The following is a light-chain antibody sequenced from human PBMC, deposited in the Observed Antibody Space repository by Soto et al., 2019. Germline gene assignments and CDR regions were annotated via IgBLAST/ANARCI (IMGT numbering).Light chain of an antibody. V-gene: IGKV3-11*01. J-gene: IGKJ1*01. CDR1: QSVSSY. Sequence: ELVLAESPATLTLSPRVRATLYCRASQSVSSYLAWYQQKPGQAPRLLIYDASNRATGIPDRFSGSGSGTDFTLTISRLESEDSAVYFCQHHGSSPGTFGQGTKVDNK. CDR3: QHHGSSPGT. CDR2: DAS.